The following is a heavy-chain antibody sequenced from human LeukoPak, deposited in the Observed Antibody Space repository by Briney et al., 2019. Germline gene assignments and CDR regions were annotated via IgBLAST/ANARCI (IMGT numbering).Heavy chain of an antibody. D-gene: IGHD6-13*01. CDR2: ISGRDGRT. CDR3: STSPSFGSSWHQFNY. J-gene: IGHJ4*02. V-gene: IGHV3-23*01. Sequence: GGSLRLSCAVSGLTFYTYAMSWVRQAPGKGLEWVSAISGRDGRTYYSDSVKGRFTISRDNSQNTLYLQMNTLRAEDTAVYYCSTSPSFGSSWHQFNYWGQGALVIVSS. CDR1: GLTFYTYA.